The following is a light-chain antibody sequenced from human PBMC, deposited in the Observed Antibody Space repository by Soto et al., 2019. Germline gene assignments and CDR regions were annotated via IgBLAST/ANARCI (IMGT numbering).Light chain of an antibody. J-gene: IGKJ1*01. CDR3: QQYGSSPTWT. V-gene: IGKV3-20*01. CDR2: GAS. CDR1: QSVSSSY. Sequence: EIVLTQSPGTLSLSPGERATLSCRASQSVSSSYLAWYQQKPGQAPRLLLYGASSRATGIPDRFSGSGSGTDFTLTISRLEPEAFAVYYCQQYGSSPTWTFGQGTKVDIK.